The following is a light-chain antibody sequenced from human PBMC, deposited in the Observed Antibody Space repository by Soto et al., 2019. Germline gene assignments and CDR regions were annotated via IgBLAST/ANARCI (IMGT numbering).Light chain of an antibody. CDR1: QTVVGF. CDR3: QQRASWPWT. CDR2: DAS. Sequence: DIVLTQSPATLSLSPGERATLSCRASQTVVGFLAWYQQKPGQAPRLLIYDASNRAAAIPARFSGSGSGTDYTLTISSLEPEDFAISYCQQRASWPWTFGQGTKVEIK. J-gene: IGKJ1*01. V-gene: IGKV3-11*01.